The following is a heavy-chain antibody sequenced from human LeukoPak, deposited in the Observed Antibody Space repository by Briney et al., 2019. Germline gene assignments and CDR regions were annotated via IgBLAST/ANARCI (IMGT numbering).Heavy chain of an antibody. Sequence: GGSLRLSCAASGFTFSSYAMHWVRQAPGKGLEWVAVISYDGSNKYYADSVKGRFTISRDNSKNTLYLQMNSLRAEDTAVYYCAKDSKHIAAAGLFDYWGQGTLVTVSS. CDR3: AKDSKHIAAAGLFDY. D-gene: IGHD6-13*01. CDR1: GFTFSSYA. CDR2: ISYDGSNK. V-gene: IGHV3-30-3*01. J-gene: IGHJ4*02.